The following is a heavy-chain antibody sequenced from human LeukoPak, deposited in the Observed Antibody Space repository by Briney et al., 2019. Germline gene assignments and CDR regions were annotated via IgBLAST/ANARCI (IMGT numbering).Heavy chain of an antibody. J-gene: IGHJ4*02. D-gene: IGHD4-23*01. CDR2: ISYDGSNK. CDR3: AADLDYGGYSHFDF. CDR1: GFTFSSYG. V-gene: IGHV3-30*03. Sequence: GGSLRLSCAASGFTFSSYGMHWVRQAPGKGLKWVAVISYDGSNKYYADSVKGRFTISRDNSKNTLYLQMNSLRAEDTAVYYCAADLDYGGYSHFDFWGQGTLVTVSS.